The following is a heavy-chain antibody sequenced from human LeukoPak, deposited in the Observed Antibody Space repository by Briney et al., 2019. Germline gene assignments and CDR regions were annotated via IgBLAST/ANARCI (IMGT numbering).Heavy chain of an antibody. D-gene: IGHD3-10*01. Sequence: GGSLRLSCAASGFAVNSNYVSWVRQAPGKGLEWLSVIYSTGTTFYADSVKGRFTISRDSSKNTVYLQMNSLRPEDTAVYYCARDRGPGWFDPWGQGTLVTVSS. CDR3: ARDRGPGWFDP. CDR2: IYSTGTT. CDR1: GFAVNSNY. V-gene: IGHV3-66*03. J-gene: IGHJ5*02.